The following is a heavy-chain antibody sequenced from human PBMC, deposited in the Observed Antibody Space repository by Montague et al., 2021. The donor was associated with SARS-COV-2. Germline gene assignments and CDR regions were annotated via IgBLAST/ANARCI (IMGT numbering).Heavy chain of an antibody. CDR1: GFTVSNNW. Sequence: SLRLSCAASGFTVSNNWMHWVRQAPGKGLAWVSRIADYGDKTDYADSVKGRFTTSRDNAKNTLYLQMNSLRVDDTAVYYCVRDMFGPNDLWGQGTTVTVSS. CDR3: VRDMFGPNDL. D-gene: IGHD3-10*02. V-gene: IGHV3-74*01. CDR2: IADYGDKT. J-gene: IGHJ6*02.